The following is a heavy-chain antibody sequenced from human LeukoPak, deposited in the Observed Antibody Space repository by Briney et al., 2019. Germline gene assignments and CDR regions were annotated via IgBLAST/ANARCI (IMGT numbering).Heavy chain of an antibody. V-gene: IGHV3-23*01. J-gene: IGHJ4*02. CDR3: AKTQGYYDC. CDR2: IGVGGTT. CDR1: GFTFSSYG. D-gene: IGHD3-22*01. Sequence: GGSLRLSCAASGFTFSSYGMNWVRQAPGTGLEWVSGIGVGGTTYYADSVKGRFTISRDTSKNTLYLQMNSLRVEDTAVYYCAKTQGYYDCWGQGTLVTVSS.